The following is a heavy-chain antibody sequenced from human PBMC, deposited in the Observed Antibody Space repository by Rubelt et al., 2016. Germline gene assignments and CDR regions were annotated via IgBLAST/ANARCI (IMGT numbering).Heavy chain of an antibody. Sequence: GKGLEWLSGISASGGTTYYADSVKGRFTISRDNSKNTLYLQMNSLRVEDTAVYYCTRAMYGGNSEAYGMDVWGQGTTVTVSS. V-gene: IGHV3-23*01. D-gene: IGHD4-23*01. CDR2: ISASGGTT. J-gene: IGHJ6*02. CDR3: TRAMYGGNSEAYGMDV.